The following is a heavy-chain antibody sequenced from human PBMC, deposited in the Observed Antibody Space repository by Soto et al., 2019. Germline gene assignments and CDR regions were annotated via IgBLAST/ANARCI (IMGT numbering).Heavy chain of an antibody. J-gene: IGHJ6*02. D-gene: IGHD3-3*01. CDR3: AREYYDFWSGYSKNYYYYGMDV. CDR1: GFTFSSYG. Sequence: QVQLVESGGGVVQPGRSLRLSCAASGFTFSSYGMHWVRQAPGKGLEWVAVISYDGSNKYYADSVKGRFTISRDNSKNTLDLQMISLRAEDTAVYYCAREYYDFWSGYSKNYYYYGMDVWGQGTTVSVFS. CDR2: ISYDGSNK. V-gene: IGHV3-30*03.